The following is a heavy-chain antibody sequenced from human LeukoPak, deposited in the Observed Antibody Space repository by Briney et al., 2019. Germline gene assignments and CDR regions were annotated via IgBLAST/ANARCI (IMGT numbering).Heavy chain of an antibody. CDR2: INSDGSST. Sequence: GGSLRLSCAASGFTFSSYWMHWVRQAPGKGLVWVSRINSDGSSTSYADSVKGRFTISRDNAKNSLYLQMNSLRAEDTAVYYCAREEGVVPAAKYFQHWGQGTLVTVSS. CDR1: GFTFSSYW. V-gene: IGHV3-74*01. CDR3: AREEGVVPAAKYFQH. J-gene: IGHJ1*01. D-gene: IGHD2-2*01.